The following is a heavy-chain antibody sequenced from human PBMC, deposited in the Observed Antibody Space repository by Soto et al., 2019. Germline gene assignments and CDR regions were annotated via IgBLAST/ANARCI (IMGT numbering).Heavy chain of an antibody. CDR1: GGSISSGGYS. Sequence: SETLSLTCAVSGGSISSGGYSWSWIRQPPGKGLEWIGYIYHSGSTYYNPSLKSRVTISVDRSKNQFSLKLSSVTAADTVVYFCAREGNLGRWIQPLASWGQGTLVTVSS. CDR2: IYHSGST. J-gene: IGHJ4*02. V-gene: IGHV4-30-2*01. D-gene: IGHD2-2*03. CDR3: AREGNLGRWIQPLAS.